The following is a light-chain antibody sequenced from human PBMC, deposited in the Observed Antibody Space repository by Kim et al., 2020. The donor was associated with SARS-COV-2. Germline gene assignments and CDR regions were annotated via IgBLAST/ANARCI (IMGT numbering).Light chain of an antibody. CDR2: SNN. CDR3: AAWDDSLNGWV. J-gene: IGLJ3*02. CDR1: RSTIGSNT. Sequence: GSSVTIARSGLRSTIGSNTGNRYQQLPGTSPNLLIYSNNQRPSGVPDRCSGSKSGTSASLAISGLQSEDEADYYCAAWDDSLNGWVFGGGTKLTVL. V-gene: IGLV1-44*01.